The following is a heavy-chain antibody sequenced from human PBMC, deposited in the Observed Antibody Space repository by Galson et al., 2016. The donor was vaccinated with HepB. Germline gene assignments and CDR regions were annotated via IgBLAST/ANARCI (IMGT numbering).Heavy chain of an antibody. D-gene: IGHD1-26*01. V-gene: IGHV1-18*01. CDR3: ARDFGGGSYSWFIRFDP. CDR2: ISAYNGNT. Sequence: SVKVSCKASGYTFTSYGISWVRQAPGQGLEWMGWISAYNGNTNYAQKLQGRVTMTTDTSTSTAYMELRSLRSDDTAVYYCARDFGGGSYSWFIRFDPWGQGTLVTVSS. J-gene: IGHJ5*02. CDR1: GYTFTSYG.